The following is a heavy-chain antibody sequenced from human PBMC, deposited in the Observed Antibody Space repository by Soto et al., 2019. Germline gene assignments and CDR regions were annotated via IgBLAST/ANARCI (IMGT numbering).Heavy chain of an antibody. V-gene: IGHV4-31*03. Sequence: LSLTFTVSGGSISSGGYYWSWIRQHPGKGLEWIGYIYYSGSTYYNPSLKSRVTISVDTSKNQFSLKLSSVTAADTAVYYCARDKGYDFWSGYYSNYYGMDVWGQGTTVTVSS. CDR2: IYYSGST. J-gene: IGHJ6*02. CDR1: GGSISSGGYY. D-gene: IGHD3-3*01. CDR3: ARDKGYDFWSGYYSNYYGMDV.